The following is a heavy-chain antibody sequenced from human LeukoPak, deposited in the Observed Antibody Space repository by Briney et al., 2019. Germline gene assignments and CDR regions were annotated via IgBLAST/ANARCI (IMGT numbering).Heavy chain of an antibody. CDR3: AIGDSTYYFDY. CDR2: INPNSGGT. D-gene: IGHD2-21*01. CDR1: GYTFTSYY. V-gene: IGHV1-2*04. Sequence: ASVKVSCTASGYTFTSYYMHWVRQAPGQGLEWMGWINPNSGGTNYAQKFQGWVTMTRDTSISTAYMELSRLRSDDTAVYYCAIGDSTYYFDYWGQGTLVTVSS. J-gene: IGHJ4*02.